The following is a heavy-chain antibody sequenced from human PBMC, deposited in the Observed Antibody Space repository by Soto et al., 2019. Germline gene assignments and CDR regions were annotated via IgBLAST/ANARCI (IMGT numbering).Heavy chain of an antibody. V-gene: IGHV1-69*13. CDR3: AKYYDILTGSQQFDP. D-gene: IGHD3-9*01. Sequence: GASVKVSCKASGGTFSSYAISWVRQAPGQGLEWMGGIIPIFGTANYAQKFQGRVTITADESTSTAYMELSSLRSEDTAVYYCAKYYDILTGSQQFDPCGQGTLVTVSS. J-gene: IGHJ5*02. CDR1: GGTFSSYA. CDR2: IIPIFGTA.